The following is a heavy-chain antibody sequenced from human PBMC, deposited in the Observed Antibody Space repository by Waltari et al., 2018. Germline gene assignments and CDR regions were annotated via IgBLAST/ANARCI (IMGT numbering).Heavy chain of an antibody. J-gene: IGHJ5*02. CDR3: AKMAGTWQLAENWFDP. CDR1: GGSIRGYY. V-gene: IGHV4-59*01. Sequence: QVQLQESGPGLVKSSETLSLTCSVSGGSIRGYYLSWIRQPPGKGLEWIGYIHYSGSTNYNPSLKSRVSISVDTSKNQFSLNLRSVSAADTAVYYCAKMAGTWQLAENWFDPWGQGTLVTVSS. CDR2: IHYSGST. D-gene: IGHD6-6*01.